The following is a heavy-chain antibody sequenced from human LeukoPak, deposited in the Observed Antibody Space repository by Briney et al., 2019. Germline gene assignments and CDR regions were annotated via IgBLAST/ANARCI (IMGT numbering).Heavy chain of an antibody. CDR3: AKDQSGFCSRSSCYALDY. CDR1: GFTFSSYG. J-gene: IGHJ4*02. V-gene: IGHV3-30*02. Sequence: PGGSLRLSCAASGFTFSSYGMHWVRQAPGKGLEWVAFIRYDGSNKYYADSVKGRFTISRDNSKNTLYLQMNSLRAEDTAVYYCAKDQSGFCSRSSCYALDYWGQGTLVTVSS. D-gene: IGHD2-2*01. CDR2: IRYDGSNK.